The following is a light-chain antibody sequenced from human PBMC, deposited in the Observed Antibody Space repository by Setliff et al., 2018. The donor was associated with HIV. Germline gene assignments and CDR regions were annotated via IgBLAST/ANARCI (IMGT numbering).Light chain of an antibody. CDR3: QVWDSRSDHFV. Sequence: SYALTQPVSVSVAPGKTARITCGGNNIGSKTVHWYQQKPGQAPVLVIYDDGDRPSGLPERFSGSNSGTTATLTISRVEAGDEADYYCQVWDSRSDHFVFGTGTKVTVL. CDR2: DDG. CDR1: NIGSKT. V-gene: IGLV3-21*03. J-gene: IGLJ1*01.